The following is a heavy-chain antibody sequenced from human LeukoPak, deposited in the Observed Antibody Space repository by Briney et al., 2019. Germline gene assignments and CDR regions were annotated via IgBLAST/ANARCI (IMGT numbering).Heavy chain of an antibody. Sequence: GGSLRLSCAASGFTFSSYWMSWVRKAPGKGLEWVANIKQDGSEKYYVDSVKGRFTISRDNAKNSLYLQMNSLRAEDTAVYYCARVPMTVVVPAAIYFDYWGQGTLVTVSS. V-gene: IGHV3-7*01. CDR3: ARVPMTVVVPAAIYFDY. CDR1: GFTFSSYW. CDR2: IKQDGSEK. D-gene: IGHD2-2*01. J-gene: IGHJ4*02.